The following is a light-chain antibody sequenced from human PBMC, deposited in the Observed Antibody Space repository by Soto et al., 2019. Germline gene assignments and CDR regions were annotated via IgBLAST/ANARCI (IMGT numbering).Light chain of an antibody. J-gene: IGKJ2*01. CDR1: QSISTE. V-gene: IGKV3-15*01. CDR2: SAS. CDR3: HQGHNWPLT. Sequence: EIAMTQSPATLSVSPGERATLSCRASQSISTELAWYQQIPGQPPRLLIYSASTRATGVPARFTGSGSGSEFTLTISGLRSEDFAIYYCHQGHNWPLTFGQGTRLEI.